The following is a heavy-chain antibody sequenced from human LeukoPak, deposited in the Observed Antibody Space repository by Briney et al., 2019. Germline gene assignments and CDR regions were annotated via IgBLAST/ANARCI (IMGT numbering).Heavy chain of an antibody. J-gene: IGHJ4*02. CDR2: ISGSGGST. CDR1: GFTFSSYA. CDR3: AKGWWELPDFDY. D-gene: IGHD1-26*01. Sequence: PGGSLRLSCAASGFTFSSYAMSWVRQAPGKGLEWVSAISGSGGSTYYVDSVKGRFTISRDNSKNTLYLQMNSLRAEDTAVYYCAKGWWELPDFDYWGQGTLVTVSS. V-gene: IGHV3-23*01.